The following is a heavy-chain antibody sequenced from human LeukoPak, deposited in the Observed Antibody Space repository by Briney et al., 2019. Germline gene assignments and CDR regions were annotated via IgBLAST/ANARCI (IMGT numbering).Heavy chain of an antibody. V-gene: IGHV4-31*03. J-gene: IGHJ6*02. D-gene: IGHD3-3*01. CDR2: ITYSGNT. Sequence: SETLSLTCTVSGDSISSGGYYWHWIRQHPGKGLEWIGYITYSGNTYYYPALNSRVTVSLDTSKTQFSLKLSSVTAADTAVYYCARIAYDALDSYYYGMDVWGQGTTVTVSS. CDR1: GDSISSGGYY. CDR3: ARIAYDALDSYYYGMDV.